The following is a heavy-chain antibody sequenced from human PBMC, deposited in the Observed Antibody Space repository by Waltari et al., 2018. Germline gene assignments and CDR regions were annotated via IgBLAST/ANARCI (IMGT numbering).Heavy chain of an antibody. V-gene: IGHV4-39*01. J-gene: IGHJ3*01. CDR1: GVSLPSNRHS. D-gene: IGHD5-12*01. Sequence: QLQLQESGPRLVRPSETLSLICRVSGVSLPSNRHSWPWIRQSPGQGLEWIGTVSYSGTTYISPSLKSRVSVSRDTSKNQVSLILGSVTAADMAVYYCATYIGASVGTAAFDVWGQGTMVTVSS. CDR3: ATYIGASVGTAAFDV. CDR2: VSYSGTT.